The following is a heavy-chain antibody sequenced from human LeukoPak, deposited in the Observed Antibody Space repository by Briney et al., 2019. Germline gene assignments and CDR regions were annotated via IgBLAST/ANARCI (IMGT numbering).Heavy chain of an antibody. CDR2: IYSSGST. V-gene: IGHV3-66*01. Sequence: GGSLRLSCAASGFTVSSNYMSWVRQAPGKGLEWVSFIYSSGSTYYADSVRGRFTISRDNSNNTLYLQMNSLRVEDTAVYYCARGRFGLSLDYWGRGTLVSVSS. D-gene: IGHD3-16*01. CDR1: GFTVSSNY. CDR3: ARGRFGLSLDY. J-gene: IGHJ4*02.